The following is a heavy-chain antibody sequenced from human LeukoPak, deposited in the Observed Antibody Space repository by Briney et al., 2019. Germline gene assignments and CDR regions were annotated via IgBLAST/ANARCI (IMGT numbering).Heavy chain of an antibody. V-gene: IGHV4-59*12. CDR1: GGSISSYY. J-gene: IGHJ3*02. CDR2: IFYSGST. CDR3: AKSNGYGLIDI. Sequence: SETLSLTCTVSGGSISSYYWGWVRQPPGKALEWIGNIFYSGSTYYSPSLKSRVTISLDTSRSQFSLKLNSVTAADTAVYYCAKSNGYGLIDIWGQGTMVTVSS. D-gene: IGHD3-22*01.